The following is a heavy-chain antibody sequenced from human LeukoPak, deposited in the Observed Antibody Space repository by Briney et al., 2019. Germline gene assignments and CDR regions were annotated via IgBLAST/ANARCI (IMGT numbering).Heavy chain of an antibody. J-gene: IGHJ6*01. CDR3: ARDPEYGDYRYGMDV. Sequence: SETLSLTCTVSDGSISSGDYYWSWIRQPPGKGLEWIAYIYYIGSTYYNPSLKSRVTISVDTSKNQFSLKLSSVTAADTAVYYCARDPEYGDYRYGMDVWGQGTTVTVSS. CDR2: IYYIGST. CDR1: DGSISSGDYY. D-gene: IGHD4-17*01. V-gene: IGHV4-30-4*01.